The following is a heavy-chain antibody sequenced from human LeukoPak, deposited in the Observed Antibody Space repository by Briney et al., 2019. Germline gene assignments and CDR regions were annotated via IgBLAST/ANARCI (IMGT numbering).Heavy chain of an antibody. V-gene: IGHV3-74*01. J-gene: IGHJ4*02. CDR1: GFTFSSYW. Sequence: GGSLRLSCTVSGFTFSSYWMHWVRQAPGMGLVWVSRINTDGSTTSYADSVKGRFTISRDNSKNTLYLQMNSLRAEDTAVYYCARGLDTSDFDYWGQGTLVTVSS. CDR3: ARGLDTSDFDY. D-gene: IGHD5-18*01. CDR2: INTDGSTT.